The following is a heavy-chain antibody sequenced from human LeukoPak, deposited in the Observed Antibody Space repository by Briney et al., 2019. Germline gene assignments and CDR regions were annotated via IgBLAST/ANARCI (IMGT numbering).Heavy chain of an antibody. CDR3: NWIHRTPASATRDDYYYYMGV. D-gene: IGHD2-15*01. Sequence: GGSLRLSCAASGFTFSSYEMNWVRQAPGKGLEWVSYISSSGSTIYYADSVKGRFTISRDNAKNSLYLQMNSLETEDTAVYFCNWIHRTPASATRDDYYYYMGVWGKGTTVIISS. J-gene: IGHJ6*03. CDR1: GFTFSSYE. V-gene: IGHV3-48*03. CDR2: ISSSGSTI.